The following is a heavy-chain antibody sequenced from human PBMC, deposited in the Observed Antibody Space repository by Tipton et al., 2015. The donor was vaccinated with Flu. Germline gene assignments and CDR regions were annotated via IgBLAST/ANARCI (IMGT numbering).Heavy chain of an antibody. CDR2: VSGSGDNT. Sequence: GSLRLSCAASGITLSTFAMSWVRQAPGKGLEWVSVVSGSGDNTDYADSVRGRFTISRDNFKNTLYLQMNSLRAEDTAMYYCAKVIPEIVAGLDYWGQGTLVTVSS. CDR3: AKVIPEIVAGLDY. D-gene: IGHD5-12*01. J-gene: IGHJ4*02. CDR1: GITLSTFA. V-gene: IGHV3-23*01.